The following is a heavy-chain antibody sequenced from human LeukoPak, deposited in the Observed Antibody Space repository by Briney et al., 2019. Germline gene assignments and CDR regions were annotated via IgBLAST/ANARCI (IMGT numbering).Heavy chain of an antibody. CDR2: IWYDGSNK. V-gene: IGHV3-33*01. D-gene: IGHD2-15*01. CDR3: ARGRYCSGGSCYQAFDY. CDR1: GFTFSSYG. Sequence: GGSLRLSCAASGFTFSSYGMHWVRQAPGKGLEWVAVIWYDGSNKYYADSVKGRFTISRDNSKNTLYLQVNSLRAEDTAVYYCARGRYCSGGSCYQAFDYWGQGTLVTVSS. J-gene: IGHJ4*02.